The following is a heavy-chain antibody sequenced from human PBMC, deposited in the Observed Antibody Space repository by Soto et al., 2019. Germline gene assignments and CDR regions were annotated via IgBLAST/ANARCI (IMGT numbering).Heavy chain of an antibody. J-gene: IGHJ6*04. D-gene: IGHD2-2*02. CDR2: IYYRGST. CDR1: GGSISSDNFF. CDR3: ARVAIACPSSSCYNHYYYSLDV. V-gene: IGHV4-30-4*01. Sequence: PSETLSLTCTVSGGSISSDNFFWSWIRQPPGEGLEWIGYIYYRGSTYYNPSLESRLTLLVDTSKNQFSLKLRSVTAADTAVYYCARVAIACPSSSCYNHYYYSLDVWGKGTTVTVSS.